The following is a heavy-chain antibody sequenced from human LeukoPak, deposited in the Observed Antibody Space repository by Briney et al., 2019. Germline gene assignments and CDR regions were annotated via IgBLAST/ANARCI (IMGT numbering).Heavy chain of an antibody. J-gene: IGHJ4*02. V-gene: IGHV3-48*03. CDR1: GFTFSSYE. D-gene: IGHD3-10*01. CDR3: AKGTYGSGTYGAHDY. Sequence: PGGSLRLSCAASGFTFSSYEMNWVRQAPGKGLEWVSYISSSGSTIYYADSVKGRFTISRDNSKNTLYLQVNSVRVEDTAVYYCAKGTYGSGTYGAHDYWGQGTLVTASS. CDR2: ISSSGSTI.